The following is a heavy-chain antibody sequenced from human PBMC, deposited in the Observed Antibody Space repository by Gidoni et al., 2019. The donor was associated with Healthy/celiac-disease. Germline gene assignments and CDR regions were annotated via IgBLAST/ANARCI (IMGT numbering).Heavy chain of an antibody. CDR1: GGSFSGYY. CDR3: ARALKWSSAFDI. CDR2: INHSGST. V-gene: IGHV4-34*01. J-gene: IGHJ3*02. D-gene: IGHD2-8*01. Sequence: QVQLQQWGAGLLKPSETLSLTCAVYGGSFSGYYWSWIRQPPGKGLEWIGEINHSGSTNYNPPLKSRVTISVDTSKNQFSLKLSSVTAADTAVYYCARALKWSSAFDIWGQGTMVTVSS.